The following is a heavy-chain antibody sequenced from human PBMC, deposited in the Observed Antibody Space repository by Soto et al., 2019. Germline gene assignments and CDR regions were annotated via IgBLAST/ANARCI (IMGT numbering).Heavy chain of an antibody. CDR1: GFSLSNPGVG. CDR2: ILSNDEK. CDR3: ARISQYAYDFDY. D-gene: IGHD2-2*01. Sequence: QVTLKESGPVLVKPTETLTLTCTVSGFSLSNPGVGVSWIRQPPGKALEWLAHILSNDEKSYSTSLRSRFTISKDTPKSQVVLTMANMDPVDTATYYCARISQYAYDFDYWGRGILVIVSS. J-gene: IGHJ4*02. V-gene: IGHV2-26*01.